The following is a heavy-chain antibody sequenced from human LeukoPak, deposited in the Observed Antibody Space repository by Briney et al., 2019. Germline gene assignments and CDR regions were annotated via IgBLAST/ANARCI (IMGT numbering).Heavy chain of an antibody. J-gene: IGHJ4*02. V-gene: IGHV3-20*04. Sequence: AGGSLRLSCAASAFTFDDYGMSWVRQAPGKGLEWVSGINWNGGSTGYADSVKGRFTISRDNAKNSLYLQMNSLRAEDTAVYYCARDDYGDYVVDYWGQGTLVTVSS. CDR3: ARDDYGDYVVDY. CDR2: INWNGGST. CDR1: AFTFDDYG. D-gene: IGHD4-17*01.